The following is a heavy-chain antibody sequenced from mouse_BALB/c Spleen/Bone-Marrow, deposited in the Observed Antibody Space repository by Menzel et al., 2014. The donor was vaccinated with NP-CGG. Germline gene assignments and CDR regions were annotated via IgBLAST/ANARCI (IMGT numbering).Heavy chain of an antibody. J-gene: IGHJ4*01. V-gene: IGHV4-1*02. CDR2: INPDSSTI. CDR1: GFDFSRYW. Sequence: EVKLMESGGGLVQPGGSLKLSCAASGFDFSRYWMSWVRQAPGKGLEWIGEINPDSSTINYTPSLKDKFIISRDNAKNTLYLQTSKVRSEDTALYYCARPDDGYYAMDYWGQGTSVTVSS. CDR3: ARPDDGYYAMDY. D-gene: IGHD2-3*01.